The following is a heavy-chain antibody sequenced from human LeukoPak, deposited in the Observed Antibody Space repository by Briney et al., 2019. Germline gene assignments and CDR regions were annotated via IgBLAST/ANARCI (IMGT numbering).Heavy chain of an antibody. V-gene: IGHV3-74*01. CDR1: GLTFSSYW. CDR3: VRDSSGSY. D-gene: IGHD3-10*01. CDR2: INSDGSYT. J-gene: IGHJ4*02. Sequence: GGSLRLSCAACGLTFSSYWRHWVGQDPGRRLVWFSRINSDGSYTSQADSVKGRYTISRDNAKNTLDVELNSLRAEATAVYYCVRDSSGSYWGQGTLVTVSS.